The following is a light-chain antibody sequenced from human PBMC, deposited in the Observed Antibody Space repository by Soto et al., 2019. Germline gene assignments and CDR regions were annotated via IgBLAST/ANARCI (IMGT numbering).Light chain of an antibody. V-gene: IGKV1-27*01. CDR2: AAS. J-gene: IGKJ1*01. Sequence: DIQMTQSPSSLSASVGDRVTITCRASQGISNYLAWYQQQPGKSPKFLIYAASTLQSGVPSRFSGSGSGTDFTLTIISLHPEEVATYYCQKYNSAECTFGQGTKVEIK. CDR1: QGISNY. CDR3: QKYNSAECT.